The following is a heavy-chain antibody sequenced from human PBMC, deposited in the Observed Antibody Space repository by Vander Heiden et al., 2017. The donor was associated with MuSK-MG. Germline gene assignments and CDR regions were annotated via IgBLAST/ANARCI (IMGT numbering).Heavy chain of an antibody. D-gene: IGHD3-3*01. CDR2: IRSKAYGGTT. CDR3: TRLAVYYDFWSGYYSYYYMDV. CDR1: GFTFGDYA. V-gene: IGHV3-49*04. Sequence: EVQLVESGGGLVQPGRSLRLSCTASGFTFGDYAMSWVRQAPGKGLEWVGFIRSKAYGGTTEYAASVKGRFTISRDDSKSIAYLQMNSLKTEDTAVYYCTRLAVYYDFWSGYYSYYYMDVWGKGTTVTVSS. J-gene: IGHJ6*03.